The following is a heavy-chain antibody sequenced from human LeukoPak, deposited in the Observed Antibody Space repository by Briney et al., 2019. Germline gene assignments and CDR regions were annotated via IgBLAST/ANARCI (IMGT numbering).Heavy chain of an antibody. V-gene: IGHV3-21*01. CDR1: GGTFSSYA. J-gene: IGHJ6*02. CDR3: ARYYDESSGYAAFVGMDV. CDR2: ISSSSSYI. D-gene: IGHD3-22*01. Sequence: SCKASGGTFSSYAFNWVRQAPGKVLEWVSSISSSSSYIYYADSVKGRFTISRDNAKNSLYLQMNSLRAEDTAVYYCARYYDESSGYAAFVGMDVWGQGTTVTVSS.